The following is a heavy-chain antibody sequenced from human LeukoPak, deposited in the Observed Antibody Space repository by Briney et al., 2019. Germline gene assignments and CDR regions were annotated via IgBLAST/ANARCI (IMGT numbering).Heavy chain of an antibody. V-gene: IGHV4-39*07. CDR1: GDSFTSVTDC. D-gene: IGHD6-19*01. CDR2: GDYSGGT. J-gene: IGHJ4*02. Sequence: SETLSLTCTVSGDSFTSVTDCWAWIRQPPGKGLEWIATGDYSGGTYYNPSLESRVAISADMSKNQISLQLTSVTGADTAVYYCAGERGEEYSSGWYKTNFFYNWGQGIRVTVSS. CDR3: AGERGEEYSSGWYKTNFFYN.